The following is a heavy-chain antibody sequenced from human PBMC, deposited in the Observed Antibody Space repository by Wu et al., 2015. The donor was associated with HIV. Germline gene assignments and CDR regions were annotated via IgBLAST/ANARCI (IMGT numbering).Heavy chain of an antibody. J-gene: IGHJ3*02. CDR3: ARGWAYYDFWSGYERPDDAFDI. Sequence: QVHLVQSGAEVKKPGSSVKVSCKASGGTFSSYAISWVRQAPGQGLEWMGGIIPIFGTANYAQKFQGRVTITADESTSTAYMELSSLRSEDTAVYYCARGWAYYDFWSGYERPDDAFDIWGQGTMVTVSS. V-gene: IGHV1-69*12. CDR2: IIPIFGTA. D-gene: IGHD3-3*01. CDR1: GGTFSSYA.